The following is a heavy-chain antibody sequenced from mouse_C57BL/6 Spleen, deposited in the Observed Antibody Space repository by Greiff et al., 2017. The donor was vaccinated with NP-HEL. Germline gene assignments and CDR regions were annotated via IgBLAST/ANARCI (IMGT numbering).Heavy chain of an antibody. CDR3: AREDYGSSCLDY. D-gene: IGHD1-1*01. Sequence: QVQLQQSGAELVKPGASVKLSCKASGYTFTSYWMHWVKQRPGQGPEWIGMIHPNSGSTNYNEKFKSKATLTVDKSSSTAYMQLSSLTSEDSAVYYCAREDYGSSCLDYWGQGTTLTVSS. CDR2: IHPNSGST. CDR1: GYTFTSYW. J-gene: IGHJ2*01. V-gene: IGHV1-64*01.